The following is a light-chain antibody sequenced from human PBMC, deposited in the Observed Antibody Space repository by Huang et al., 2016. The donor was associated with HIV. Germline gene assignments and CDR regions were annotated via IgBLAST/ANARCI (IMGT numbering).Light chain of an antibody. CDR3: QQYGSLSPFT. V-gene: IGKV3-20*01. CDR1: QSVSNTY. J-gene: IGKJ2*01. CDR2: GAS. Sequence: EIVLTQSPGTLSLSPGDRAILPCRASQSVSNTYLAWYQQNPGQAPRLLIYGASNRATGLPDSLIGSGSGTDFTLTISRLVPEDFGVYYCQQYGSLSPFTFGQGTKLEIQ.